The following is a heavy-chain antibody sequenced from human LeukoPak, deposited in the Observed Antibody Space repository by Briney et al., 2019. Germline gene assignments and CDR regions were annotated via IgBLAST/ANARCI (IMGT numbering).Heavy chain of an antibody. D-gene: IGHD6-19*01. CDR2: IRSKTNNYAT. CDR1: GFTFSGSA. CDR3: ARRVAGSDY. V-gene: IGHV3-73*01. J-gene: IGHJ4*02. Sequence: GGSLKLSCAASGFTFSGSAIHWVRQASGKGLEWVGRIRSKTNNYATAYGESVKGRFTLSRDDSKNTAYLQMNSLKTEDAAVYYCARRVAGSDYWGQGTLVTVSS.